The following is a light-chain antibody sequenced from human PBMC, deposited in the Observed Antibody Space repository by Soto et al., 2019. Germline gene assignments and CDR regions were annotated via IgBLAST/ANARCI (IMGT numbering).Light chain of an antibody. V-gene: IGKV2-30*01. J-gene: IGKJ5*01. CDR2: KVS. CDR1: QTILYSSNNKNY. CDR3: MQGTHWPIT. Sequence: VMTQSPGSLAVSLGERATINCKSSQTILYSSNNKNYLAWYQQRPGRSPRRLIYKVSNRDSGVPARFSGSGSGTDFALKISRVEAEDVGVYYCMQGTHWPITFGQGTRLEIK.